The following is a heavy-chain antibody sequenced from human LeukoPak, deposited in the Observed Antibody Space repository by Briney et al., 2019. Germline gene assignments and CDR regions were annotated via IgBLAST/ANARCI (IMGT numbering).Heavy chain of an antibody. V-gene: IGHV3-23*01. CDR3: AKVLPIYFSPSSWFDP. J-gene: IGHJ5*02. CDR1: GLIFSSYA. D-gene: IGHD3-3*01. Sequence: PGGSLRLSCAASGLIFSSYAMSWVRQAPGKGLERVSAISRSGENTYYADSVKGRFTISRDNSNNTLYLQMNSLRAEDTAVYYCAKVLPIYFSPSSWFDPWGQGTLVTVSS. CDR2: ISRSGENT.